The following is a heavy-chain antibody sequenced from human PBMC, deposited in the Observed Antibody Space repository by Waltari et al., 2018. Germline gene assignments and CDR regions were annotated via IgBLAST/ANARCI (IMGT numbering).Heavy chain of an antibody. CDR3: ARHPGSGYTYYYYYGMDV. Sequence: QVQLQQWGAGLLKPSETLSLTCAVYGGSFSGYYWSWIRQPPGQGLEWIGEINHSGSTNYNPSLKSRVTISVDTSKNQFSLKLSSVTAADTAVYYCARHPGSGYTYYYYYGMDVWGQGTTVTVSS. CDR1: GGSFSGYY. J-gene: IGHJ6*02. D-gene: IGHD3-10*01. V-gene: IGHV4-34*01. CDR2: INHSGST.